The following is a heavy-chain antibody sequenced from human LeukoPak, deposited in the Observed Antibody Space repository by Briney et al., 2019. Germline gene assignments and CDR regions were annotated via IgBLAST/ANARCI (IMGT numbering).Heavy chain of an antibody. V-gene: IGHV5-51*01. CDR3: ARPGTTGATI. CDR2: IYPGDSDT. Sequence: GESLKISCKGFGYSFTSNWIGWVRQMHGKGLEWMGIIYPGDSDTRYSPSFEGQVTISADRSISTAYLQWSSLKASDTAMYYCARPGTTGATIWGQGTLVTVSS. J-gene: IGHJ4*02. D-gene: IGHD1-1*01. CDR1: GYSFTSNW.